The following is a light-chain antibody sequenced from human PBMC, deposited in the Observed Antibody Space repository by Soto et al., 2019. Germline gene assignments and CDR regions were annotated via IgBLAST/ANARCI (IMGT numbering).Light chain of an antibody. Sequence: QSVLTQPASVSGSPGQSITISCTGTSSDVGVSNSVSWYQQHPGKAPKLMIYEVSNRPSGVSIRFSGSKSGNTASLTISGRQPEDEADYYCSSYTSNSRVIFGGGTKVTVL. CDR3: SSYTSNSRVI. V-gene: IGLV2-14*01. J-gene: IGLJ2*01. CDR1: SSDVGVSNS. CDR2: EVS.